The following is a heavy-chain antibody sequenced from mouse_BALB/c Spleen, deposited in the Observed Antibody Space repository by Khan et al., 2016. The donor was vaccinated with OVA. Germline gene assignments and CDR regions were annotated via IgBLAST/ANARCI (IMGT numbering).Heavy chain of an antibody. D-gene: IGHD1-1*01. V-gene: IGHV1-7*01. CDR1: GYTFTSYW. Sequence: QVQLKESGAELAKPGASVKMSCKASGYTFTSYWMHWVKQRPGQGLEWIGYIDPSTDYTEYNQKFRDKATLTVDKSPTTVYMQLTSLTSEDSAVYYCVNHGSSSAWFTYWGQGTLVTVSA. CDR2: IDPSTDYT. CDR3: VNHGSSSAWFTY. J-gene: IGHJ3*01.